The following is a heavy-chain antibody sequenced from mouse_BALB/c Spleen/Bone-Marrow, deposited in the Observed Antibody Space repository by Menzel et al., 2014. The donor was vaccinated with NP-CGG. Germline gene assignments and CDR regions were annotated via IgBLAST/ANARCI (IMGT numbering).Heavy chain of an antibody. CDR3: TREGHYYGPDALDY. V-gene: IGHV14-3*02. CDR1: GFNVKDTY. CDR2: IDPANGNT. D-gene: IGHD1-2*01. J-gene: IGHJ4*01. Sequence: EVQLQQSGAELVKPGASVKLSCTASGFNVKDTYMQWVKQRPEQGLEWIGRIDPANGNTQYDPTFQGKATITTDTSSNTAYLQLSSLTSEDTAVYYCTREGHYYGPDALDYWGQETSVTVSS.